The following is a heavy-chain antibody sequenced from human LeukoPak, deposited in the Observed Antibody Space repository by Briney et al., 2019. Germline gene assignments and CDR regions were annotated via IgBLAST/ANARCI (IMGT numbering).Heavy chain of an antibody. Sequence: GESLKISCKGSGYTFTKSWIGWVRQMPGKGLEWMGLIYPGDSDTRYSPSFSGQVTISADKSISTAYLQWSSLKASDTAMYYCARLGYSNPTLDYWGQGTLVTVSS. D-gene: IGHD4-11*01. V-gene: IGHV5-51*01. CDR2: IYPGDSDT. CDR3: ARLGYSNPTLDY. CDR1: GYTFTKSW. J-gene: IGHJ4*02.